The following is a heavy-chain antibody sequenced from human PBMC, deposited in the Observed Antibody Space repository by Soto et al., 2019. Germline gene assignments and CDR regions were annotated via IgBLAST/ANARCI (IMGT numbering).Heavy chain of an antibody. J-gene: IGHJ6*03. V-gene: IGHV4-31*03. CDR1: GGSISSGGYY. CDR2: IYYSGST. Sequence: PSETLSLTCTVSGGSISSGGYYWSWIRQHPGKGLEWIGYIYYSGSTYYNPSLESRVTISVDTSKNQFSLKLSSVTAADTAVYYCACSTSDYSGYYYMDVWGKGTTVPVSS. CDR3: ACSTSDYSGYYYMDV. D-gene: IGHD3-9*01.